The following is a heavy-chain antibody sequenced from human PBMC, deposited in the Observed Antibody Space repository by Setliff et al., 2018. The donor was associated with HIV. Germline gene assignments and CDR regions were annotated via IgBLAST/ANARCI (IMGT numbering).Heavy chain of an antibody. Sequence: SVKVSCKASGGTFSSYAISWVRQAPGQGLEWMGVIIPMHGIPNSAQKFQGRVTITTDESTSTAYMELSSLRSEDTAVYYCARDTAFSTTWTPSPWGPGTLVTVSS. CDR1: GGTFSSYA. V-gene: IGHV1-69*10. CDR3: ARDTAFSTTWTPSP. J-gene: IGHJ5*02. D-gene: IGHD2-2*01. CDR2: IIPMHGIP.